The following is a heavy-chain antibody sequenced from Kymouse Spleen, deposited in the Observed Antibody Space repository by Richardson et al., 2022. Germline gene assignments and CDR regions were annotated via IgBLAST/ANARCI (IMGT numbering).Heavy chain of an antibody. D-gene: IGHD1-7*01. Sequence: EVQLVESGGGLVQPGGSLRLSCAASGFTFSSYDMHWVRQATGKGLEWVSAIGTAGDTYYPGSVKGRFTISRENAKNSLYLQMNSLRAGDTAVYYCARGVTGTYAFDIWGQGTMVTVSS. V-gene: IGHV3-13*01. CDR1: GFTFSSYD. J-gene: IGHJ3*02. CDR2: IGTAGDT. CDR3: ARGVTGTYAFDI.